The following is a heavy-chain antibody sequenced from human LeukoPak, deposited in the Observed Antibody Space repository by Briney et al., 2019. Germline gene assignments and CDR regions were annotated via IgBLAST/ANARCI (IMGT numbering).Heavy chain of an antibody. V-gene: IGHV3-48*01. CDR1: GFTFITYS. Sequence: GGSLRLSCAASGFTFITYSMNWVRQAPGKGLEWVSYISTSSSTIYYADSVKGRFTISRDNAKNSLYLQMNSLRAEDTAVYFCATDRYCGSASCQYYYYSGLDVWGQGTTVTVSS. CDR3: ATDRYCGSASCQYYYYSGLDV. D-gene: IGHD2-2*01. CDR2: ISTSSSTI. J-gene: IGHJ6*02.